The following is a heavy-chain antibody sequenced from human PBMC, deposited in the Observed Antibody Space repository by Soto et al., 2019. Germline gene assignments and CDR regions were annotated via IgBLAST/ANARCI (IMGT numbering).Heavy chain of an antibody. CDR2: IIPIFGTA. V-gene: IGHV1-69*12. D-gene: IGHD2-2*01. J-gene: IGHJ6*02. Sequence: QVQLVQSGAEVKKPGSSVKVSCKASGGTFSSYAISWVRQAPGQGLEWMGGIIPIFGTANYAQKFQGRVTIPADESTSTAYMELSGLRSEDTAVYYCARHVPAAGYYYGMDVWGQGTTVTVSS. CDR1: GGTFSSYA. CDR3: ARHVPAAGYYYGMDV.